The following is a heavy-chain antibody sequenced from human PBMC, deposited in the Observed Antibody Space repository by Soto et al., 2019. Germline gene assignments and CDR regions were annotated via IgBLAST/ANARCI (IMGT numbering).Heavy chain of an antibody. CDR2: ISGSADGT. CDR1: GFTFDSYA. CDR3: AIDTVGGYSFWSGYYSDGLDV. D-gene: IGHD3-3*01. J-gene: IGHJ3*01. Sequence: EVKLLESGGGLAQPGGSLRLSFVGSGFTFDSYAISWVRQAPGERLQWIAAISGSADGTDYAHSVRGRFTISRDNAKKTVHLQMDSLRVEDTAVYFCAIDTVGGYSFWSGYYSDGLDVWGQGTLVTVS. V-gene: IGHV3-23*01.